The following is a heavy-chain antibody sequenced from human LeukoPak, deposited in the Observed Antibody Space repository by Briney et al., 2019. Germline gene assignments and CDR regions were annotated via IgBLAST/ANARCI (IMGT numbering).Heavy chain of an antibody. CDR1: GYTFTCYY. J-gene: IGHJ5*02. CDR3: ARERLVLRYFDP. D-gene: IGHD3-9*01. V-gene: IGHV1-2*02. Sequence: ASVTVSFKASGYTFTCYYMHWVRQAPGQGLEWMGWINPNSGGTNYAQKFQGRVTMTRDTSISTAYMELSRLRSDDTAVYYCARERLVLRYFDPWGQGTLVTVSS. CDR2: INPNSGGT.